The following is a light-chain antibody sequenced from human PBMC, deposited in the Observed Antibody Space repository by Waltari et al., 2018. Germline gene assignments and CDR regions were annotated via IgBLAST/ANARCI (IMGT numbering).Light chain of an antibody. CDR2: AVS. CDR3: SSYTSTNTGV. CDR1: TIDVGLYNS. V-gene: IGLV2-14*01. Sequence: QSALPHPAPVSGSPGQSIPIPCTGPTIDVGLYNSFPWYQQYPRKAPQLIIYAVSYRPSGISNRFSGSKSGNTATLTISGLQAEDEADYYCSSYTSTNTGVFGTGTKVTVL. J-gene: IGLJ1*01.